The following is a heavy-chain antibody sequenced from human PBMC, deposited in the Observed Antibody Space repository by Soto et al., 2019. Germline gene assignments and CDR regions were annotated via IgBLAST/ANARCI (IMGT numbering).Heavy chain of an antibody. D-gene: IGHD3-10*01. Sequence: GESLKISCKGSGYSFTSYWISWVRQMPGKGLEWMGRIDPSDSYTNYSPSFQGHVTVSADKSISTAYLQWSSLKASDTAMYYCARHLTGSYGMDVWGQGTTVTVSS. CDR3: ARHLTGSYGMDV. V-gene: IGHV5-10-1*01. J-gene: IGHJ6*02. CDR1: GYSFTSYW. CDR2: IDPSDSYT.